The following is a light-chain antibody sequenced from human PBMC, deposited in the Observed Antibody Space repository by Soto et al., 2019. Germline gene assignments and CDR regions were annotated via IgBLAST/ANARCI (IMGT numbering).Light chain of an antibody. V-gene: IGKV4-1*01. CDR2: WAS. CDR1: QSVLYSSNNKNY. J-gene: IGKJ1*01. CDR3: QQYYSTPTWT. Sequence: DIVMTQSPDSLAVSLGERATINCKSSQSVLYSSNNKNYLAWYQQKPGQPPKLLFYWASTRESGVPDRISGGGSGTDFTLTISSLQAEDVAVYYCQQYYSTPTWTFGQGTKVEIK.